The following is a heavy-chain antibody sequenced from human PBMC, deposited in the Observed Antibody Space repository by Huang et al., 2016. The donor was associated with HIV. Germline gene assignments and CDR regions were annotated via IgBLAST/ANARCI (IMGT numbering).Heavy chain of an antibody. V-gene: IGHV4-59*11. J-gene: IGHJ4*02. D-gene: IGHD3-10*01. CDR3: ARDTMVRGFDY. CDR1: GGSISSHY. CDR2: IYYSGST. Sequence: QVQLQESGPGLVKPSETLSLTCTVSGGSISSHYWSWSRQPPGKGLEWIVSIYYSGSTNSNPSLKSRVTISVDTSKNQFSLKLSSVTAADTAVYYCARDTMVRGFDYWGQGTLVTVSS.